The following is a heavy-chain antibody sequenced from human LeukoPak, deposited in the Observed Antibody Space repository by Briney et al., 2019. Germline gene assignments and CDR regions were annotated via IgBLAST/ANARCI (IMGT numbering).Heavy chain of an antibody. D-gene: IGHD6-13*01. CDR2: ISYEGSNK. V-gene: IGHV3-30*04. CDR1: GFTFSSYA. Sequence: PGRSLRLSCAASGFTFSSYAMHWVRQAPGKGLERVAVISYEGSNKYYADSVKGRFTISRDNSKNTLYLQMNSLRAEDTAVYYCVRDSLPWYSSSWYNWFDPWGQGTLVTVSS. J-gene: IGHJ5*02. CDR3: VRDSLPWYSSSWYNWFDP.